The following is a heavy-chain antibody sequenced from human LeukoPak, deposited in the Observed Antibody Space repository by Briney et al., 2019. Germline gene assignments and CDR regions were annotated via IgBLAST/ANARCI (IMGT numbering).Heavy chain of an antibody. V-gene: IGHV4-39*01. Sequence: GSLRLSCAASGFTFSSYAVSWVRQPPGKGLEWIGSIYYNGSTYYNPSLKSRVTISVDTSKNQFSLKLSSVTAADTAVYYCAGRRLPLSNYGYDYRGQGTLVTVSS. J-gene: IGHJ4*02. CDR1: GFTFSSYA. CDR2: IYYNGST. CDR3: AGRRLPLSNYGYDY. D-gene: IGHD4-17*01.